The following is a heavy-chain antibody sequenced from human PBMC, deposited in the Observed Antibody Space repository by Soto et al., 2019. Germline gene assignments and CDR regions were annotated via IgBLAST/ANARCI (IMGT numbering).Heavy chain of an antibody. CDR3: ARVDGSGYQPFGY. V-gene: IGHV4-30-4*01. J-gene: IGHJ4*02. CDR2: IYYSGST. CDR1: GGSISSGDYY. D-gene: IGHD3-22*01. Sequence: QVQLQESGPGLVKPSQTLSLTCTVSGGSISSGDYYWSWIRQPPGKGLEWIGYIYYSGSTYYNPSLKSRVSIPVDTSKNQFSLKLTSVTAADTAVYYCARVDGSGYQPFGYWGQGTLVTVSS.